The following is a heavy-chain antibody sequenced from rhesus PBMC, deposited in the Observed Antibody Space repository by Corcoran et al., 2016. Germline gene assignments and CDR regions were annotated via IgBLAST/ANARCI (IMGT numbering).Heavy chain of an antibody. Sequence: EVQLVESGGGLVQPGGSLRLSCAASGFTFSSTRMNWIRQAPGKRLEWVADIKDDGSEKYYVDSVKGRFTISRDNAKNSLYLQMNSLRAEDTAVYYCVGSFEYFEFWGQGALVTVSS. CDR3: VGSFEYFEF. CDR1: GFTFSSTR. V-gene: IGHV3S35*01. CDR2: IKDDGSEK. J-gene: IGHJ1*01.